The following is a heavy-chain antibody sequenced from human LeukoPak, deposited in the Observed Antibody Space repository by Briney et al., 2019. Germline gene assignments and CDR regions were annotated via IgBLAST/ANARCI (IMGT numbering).Heavy chain of an antibody. D-gene: IGHD5-12*01. V-gene: IGHV4-4*02. CDR3: WHSGYASGLYH. J-gene: IGHJ5*02. CDR2: IHHSGST. CDR1: GGSISSGNW. Sequence: KPSETLSLTCAVSGGSISSGNWWSWVRQPPGKGLEWIGEIHHSGSTNYNPSLKSRVTISVDNSKNQFSLKVRSVTAADTAVYYCWHSGYASGLYHWSQGTLVTVSS.